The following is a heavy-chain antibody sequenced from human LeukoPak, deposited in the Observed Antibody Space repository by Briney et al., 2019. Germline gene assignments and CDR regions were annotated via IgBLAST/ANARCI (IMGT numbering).Heavy chain of an antibody. CDR1: GFTFSSYG. J-gene: IGHJ4*02. V-gene: IGHV3-30*18. CDR2: ISYDGSNK. CDR3: AKEFRQQTNFDY. D-gene: IGHD6-13*01. Sequence: GRSLRLSCAASGFTFSSYGMHWVRQAPGKGLEWVAVISYDGSNKYYGDSVKGRFTISRDNSKNTLSLQMNSLRAEDTAVYYCAKEFRQQTNFDYWGQGTLVTVSS.